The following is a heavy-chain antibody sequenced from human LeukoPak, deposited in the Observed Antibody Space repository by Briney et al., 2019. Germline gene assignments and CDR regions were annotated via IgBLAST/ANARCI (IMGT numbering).Heavy chain of an antibody. Sequence: PSETLSLTCTVSGGSISSGDYYWSWIRQPPGTGLEWIGYIYYSGSTYYNPSLKSRVTISVDTSKNQFSLKLSSVTAADTAVYYCARAVYDSSGYYYVGDAFDIWGQGTMVTVSS. CDR1: GGSISSGDYY. V-gene: IGHV4-30-4*01. CDR2: IYYSGST. D-gene: IGHD3-22*01. J-gene: IGHJ3*02. CDR3: ARAVYDSSGYYYVGDAFDI.